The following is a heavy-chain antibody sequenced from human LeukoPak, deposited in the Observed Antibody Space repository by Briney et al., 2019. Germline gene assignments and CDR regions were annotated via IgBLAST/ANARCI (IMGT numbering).Heavy chain of an antibody. J-gene: IGHJ4*02. V-gene: IGHV3-9*01. D-gene: IGHD2-15*01. CDR3: AKGYRSGGSCYSDY. Sequence: GRSLRLSCAASGFTFDDYAMHWVRQAPGKGLEWVSGISWNSGSIGYADSVKGRFTISRDNAKNSLYLQMNSLRAEDTALYYCAKGYRSGGSCYSDYWGQGTLVTVSS. CDR2: ISWNSGSI. CDR1: GFTFDDYA.